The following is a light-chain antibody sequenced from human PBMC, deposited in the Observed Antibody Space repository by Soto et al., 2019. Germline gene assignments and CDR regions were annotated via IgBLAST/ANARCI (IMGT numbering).Light chain of an antibody. Sequence: DIVMTQSPDSLAVSLGERATINCKSSQSVLYSSNNKNYLAWYQQKPGQPPKLLIYWASTRESGVPDRFSGSGSWTDFTLSVSSLQAEDVAVYYCQQYYSSPTYTFGQGTKLEIK. CDR2: WAS. J-gene: IGKJ2*01. V-gene: IGKV4-1*01. CDR3: QQYYSSPTYT. CDR1: QSVLYSSNNKNY.